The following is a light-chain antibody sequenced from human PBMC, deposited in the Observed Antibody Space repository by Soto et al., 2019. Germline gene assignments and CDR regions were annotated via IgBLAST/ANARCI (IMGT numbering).Light chain of an antibody. Sequence: EIVMTQSPATLSVSPGERAPLSCMASQSVSSNLAWYQQKPGQAPRLLIYGASTRATGIPARFSGSGSGTEFTLTISSLQSEDFAVYYCQQYNNWPSITFGQGTRLEIK. CDR1: QSVSSN. V-gene: IGKV3-15*01. CDR2: GAS. CDR3: QQYNNWPSIT. J-gene: IGKJ5*01.